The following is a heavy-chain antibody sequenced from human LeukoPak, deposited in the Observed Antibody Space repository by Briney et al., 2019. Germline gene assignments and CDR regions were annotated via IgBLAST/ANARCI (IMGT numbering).Heavy chain of an antibody. Sequence: ASVKVSCKASGGTFSSYAISWVRQAPGQGLEWMGGIIPIFGTANYAQKFQGRVTITADESTSTAYMELSSLRSEDTAVYYCATQDTKIFGVVTDAFDIWGQGTMVTVSS. CDR1: GGTFSSYA. J-gene: IGHJ3*02. V-gene: IGHV1-69*01. D-gene: IGHD3-3*01. CDR3: ATQDTKIFGVVTDAFDI. CDR2: IIPIFGTA.